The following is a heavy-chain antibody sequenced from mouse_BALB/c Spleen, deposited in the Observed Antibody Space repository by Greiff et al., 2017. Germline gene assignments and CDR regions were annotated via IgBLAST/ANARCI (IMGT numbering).Heavy chain of an antibody. CDR2: IRNKANGYTT. Sequence: EVQGVESGGGLVQPGGSLRLSCATSGFTFTDYYMSWVRQPPGKALEWLGFIRNKANGYTTEYSASVKGRFTISRDNSQSILYLQMNTLRAEDSATYYCARDLYRYNDYWGQGTTLTVSS. CDR3: ARDLYRYNDY. D-gene: IGHD2-14*01. CDR1: GFTFTDYY. J-gene: IGHJ2*01. V-gene: IGHV7-3*02.